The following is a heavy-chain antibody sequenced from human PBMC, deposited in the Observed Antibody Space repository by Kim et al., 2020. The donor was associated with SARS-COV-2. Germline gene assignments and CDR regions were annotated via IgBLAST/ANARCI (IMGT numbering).Heavy chain of an antibody. J-gene: IGHJ4*02. CDR1: GFAFSTYW. V-gene: IGHV3-7*03. D-gene: IGHD2-15*01. CDR2: IKQDGSET. CDR3: ASLVGWYEPHFFEY. Sequence: GGSLRLSCAASGFAFSTYWMSWVRQAPGKGLECVANIKQDGSETHYVTSVEGRFTIARDNAKNSLYLQMNSLRGDDTAVYFCASLVGWYEPHFFEYWGQGSQVTVSS.